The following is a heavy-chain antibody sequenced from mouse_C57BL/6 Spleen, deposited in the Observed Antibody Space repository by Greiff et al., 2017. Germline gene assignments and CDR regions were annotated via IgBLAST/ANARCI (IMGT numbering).Heavy chain of an antibody. D-gene: IGHD4-1*01. CDR3: ARSGWDVAWFAY. V-gene: IGHV1-55*01. CDR1: GYTFTSYW. Sequence: VQLQQPGAELVKPGASVKMSCKASGYTFTSYWITWVKQRPGQGLEWIGDIYPGSGSTNYNEKFKSKATLTVDTSSSTAYMQLSSLTSEDSAVYYCARSGWDVAWFAYWGQGTLVTVSA. CDR2: IYPGSGST. J-gene: IGHJ3*01.